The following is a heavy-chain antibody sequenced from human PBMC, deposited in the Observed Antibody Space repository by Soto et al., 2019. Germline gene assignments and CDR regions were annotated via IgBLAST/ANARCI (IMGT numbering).Heavy chain of an antibody. D-gene: IGHD3-22*01. CDR2: IRSKAYGGTT. CDR1: GFTFGDYA. V-gene: IGHV3-49*03. J-gene: IGHJ4*02. Sequence: GGSLRLSCTASGFTFGDYAMSWFRQAPGKGLEWVGFIRSKAYGGTTEYAASVKGRFTISRDDSKSIAYLQMNSLKTEDTAVYYCTRDHSFLFGSCYYGVHYGFDYWGQGTLVTVSS. CDR3: TRDHSFLFGSCYYGVHYGFDY.